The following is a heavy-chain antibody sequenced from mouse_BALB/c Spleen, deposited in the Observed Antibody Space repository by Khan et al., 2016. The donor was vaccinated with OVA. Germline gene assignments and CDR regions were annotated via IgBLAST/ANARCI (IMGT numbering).Heavy chain of an antibody. CDR1: GYTLTSYW. CDR2: INPSNGRT. CDR3: ARLLINFDY. V-gene: IGHV1S81*02. Sequence: QVQLQQSGAELVNPGASVNLSCKASGYTLTSYWMHWVKQRPGQGLEWIGEINPSNGRTNYKEKFKSKATLTVNKSSSTAYMQLSSPTSEDSAVYYCARLLINFDYWGQGTTLTVSS. J-gene: IGHJ2*01. D-gene: IGHD2-1*01.